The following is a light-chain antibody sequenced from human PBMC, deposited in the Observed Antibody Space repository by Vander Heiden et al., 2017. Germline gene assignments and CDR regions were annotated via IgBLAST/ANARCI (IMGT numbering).Light chain of an antibody. Sequence: SELTQDPAVSVALVHTVRITCQGDTLRSYDATWYQQKPGQAPILVIYYKDKRPSGIPDRFSGSSSGNTASLTITGAQAEDEADYYCNSRDSSGNHVFGAGTQVTVL. CDR1: TLRSYD. CDR2: YKD. J-gene: IGLJ1*01. V-gene: IGLV3-19*01. CDR3: NSRDSSGNHV.